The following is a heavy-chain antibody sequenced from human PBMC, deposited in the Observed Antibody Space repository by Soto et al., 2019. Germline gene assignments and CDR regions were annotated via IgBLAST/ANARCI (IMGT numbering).Heavy chain of an antibody. CDR3: ASARHIGP. CDR2: IKQDGSES. CDR1: GFTFSSYA. J-gene: IGHJ5*02. V-gene: IGHV3-7*01. Sequence: GGSLRLSCAASGFTFSSYAMSWVRQAPGKGLEWVANIKQDGSESNYADSVKGRFTISRDNAENSLYLQMTSLRAEDTAVYYCASARHIGPWGQGTLVTVSS. D-gene: IGHD2-21*01.